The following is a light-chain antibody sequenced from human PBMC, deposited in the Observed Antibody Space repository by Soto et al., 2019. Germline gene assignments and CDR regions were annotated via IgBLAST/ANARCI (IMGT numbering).Light chain of an antibody. V-gene: IGKV3-15*01. J-gene: IGKJ1*01. CDR2: GAS. CDR3: QQYNQWPGK. Sequence: EIVLTQSPATLSVSPVEIAKLYCMASQSISSNLAWYQQKPGQSPRLLIYGASSRATGVPVRFSGSGSGVAFTLTISGLQSEDFAVYHCQQYNQWPGKFGQGTKGDI. CDR1: QSISSN.